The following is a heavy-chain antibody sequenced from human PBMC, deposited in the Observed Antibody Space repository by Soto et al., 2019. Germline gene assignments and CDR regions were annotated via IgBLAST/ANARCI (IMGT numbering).Heavy chain of an antibody. CDR2: ISYDGSNK. J-gene: IGHJ4*02. CDR1: GFTFSSYA. CDR3: ARDKAPFSRYGDYEFDY. V-gene: IGHV3-30-3*01. D-gene: IGHD4-17*01. Sequence: GGSLRLSCAASGFTFSSYAMHWVRQAPGKGLEWVAVISYDGSNKYYADSVKGRFTISRDNSKNTLYLQMNSLRAEDTAVYYCARDKAPFSRYGDYEFDYWGQGTLVTVSS.